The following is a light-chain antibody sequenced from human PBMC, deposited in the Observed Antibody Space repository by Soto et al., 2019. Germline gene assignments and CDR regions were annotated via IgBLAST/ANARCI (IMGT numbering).Light chain of an antibody. J-gene: IGLJ2*01. CDR2: NNN. CDR1: SSNIESNW. CDR3: ATWDDDLYTPI. V-gene: IGLV1-47*02. Sequence: QAVVTQAPSVSGTPVQRVTISCSGSSSNIESNWVYWYQQLPVTAPKLLIYNNNQRPSGVPDRFSGSKSGTSASLAITGLRYDDEAEYYCATWDDDLYTPIIGGGTKLTVI.